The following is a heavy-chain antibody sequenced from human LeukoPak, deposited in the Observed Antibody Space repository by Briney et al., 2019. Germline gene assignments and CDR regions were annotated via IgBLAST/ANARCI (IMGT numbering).Heavy chain of an antibody. CDR2: INPSGGST. J-gene: IGHJ4*02. CDR1: GYTFTSYY. CDR3: ARTTGYSSGYDY. D-gene: IGHD6-19*01. V-gene: IGHV1-46*01. Sequence: ALVTVSCKASGYTFTSYYMHWVRQAPGQGLEWMGIINPSGGSTSYAQKFQGRVTMTRDTSTSTVYMELSSLKSEDTDVYYCARTTGYSSGYDYWGQGTLVTVSS.